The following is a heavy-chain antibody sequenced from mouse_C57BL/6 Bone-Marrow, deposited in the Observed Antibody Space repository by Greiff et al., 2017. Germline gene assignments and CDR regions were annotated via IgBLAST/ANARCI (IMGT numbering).Heavy chain of an antibody. CDR2: INPSTGGT. J-gene: IGHJ2*01. CDR3: ARCGTYCFDY. CDR1: GYSFTGYY. D-gene: IGHD3-3*01. Sequence: EVQRVESGPELVKPGASVKISCKASGYSFTGYYMNWVKQSPEKSLEWIGEINPSTGGTTYNQKFKAKATLTVDKSSSTAYRQLKSLTSEDSAVYDCARCGTYCFDYWGQGTTLTVSS. V-gene: IGHV1-42*01.